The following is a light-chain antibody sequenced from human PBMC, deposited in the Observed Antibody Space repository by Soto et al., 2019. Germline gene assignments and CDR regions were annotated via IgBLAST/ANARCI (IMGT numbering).Light chain of an antibody. CDR3: QQSYNTPRT. CDR2: ATS. Sequence: DIQMTQSPSSLAASVGDRVTITCRASQSVSNYLNWYQQKPGKAPKLLIYATSSLQRGVPSRFSGSGSGTDFTLTISSLQPEEFATYYCQQSYNTPRTFGQGTKVEIK. V-gene: IGKV1-39*01. CDR1: QSVSNY. J-gene: IGKJ1*01.